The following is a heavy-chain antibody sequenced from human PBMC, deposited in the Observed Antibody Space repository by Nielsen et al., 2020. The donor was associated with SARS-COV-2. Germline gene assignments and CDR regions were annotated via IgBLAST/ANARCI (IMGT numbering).Heavy chain of an antibody. Sequence: ASVQVSCKASGGTFSSYGISWVRQAPAQGLEWMGWICAYNGNTNYAQKLQGRVTMTTDTSTSTAYMELRSLRSDDRAVYYCARVSSSSSVGVVVVAAIRGTYWFDPWGQGTLVTVSS. V-gene: IGHV1-18*01. CDR3: ARVSSSSSVGVVVVAAIRGTYWFDP. D-gene: IGHD2-15*01. J-gene: IGHJ5*02. CDR1: GGTFSSYG. CDR2: ICAYNGNT.